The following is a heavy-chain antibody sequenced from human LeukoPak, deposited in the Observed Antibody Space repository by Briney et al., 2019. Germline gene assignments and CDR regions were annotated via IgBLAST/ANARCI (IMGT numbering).Heavy chain of an antibody. D-gene: IGHD1-20*01. CDR2: IWYDGSNK. Sequence: PGRSLRLSCAASGFTFSSYGMHWVRQAPGKGLEWVAVIWYDGSNKYYADSVKGRFTISRDNSKNTLYLQMNSLRAEDTAVYYCARDPYNWNYYYMDVWGKGTTVTVSS. V-gene: IGHV3-33*01. CDR1: GFTFSSYG. J-gene: IGHJ6*03. CDR3: ARDPYNWNYYYMDV.